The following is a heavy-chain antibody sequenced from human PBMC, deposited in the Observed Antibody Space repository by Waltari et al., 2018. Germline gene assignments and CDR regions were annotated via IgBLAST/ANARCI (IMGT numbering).Heavy chain of an antibody. CDR2: INPNSGCT. J-gene: IGHJ4*02. V-gene: IGHV1-2*06. Sequence: QVQLVQSGAEVKKPGASVKVSCKASGYTFTGYYMHWVRQAPGQGLEWMGRINPNSGCTNYAQKFQGRVTMTRDTSISTAYMELSRLRSDDTAVYYCARANGSGSYYEIDYWGQGTLVTVSS. D-gene: IGHD3-10*01. CDR1: GYTFTGYY. CDR3: ARANGSGSYYEIDY.